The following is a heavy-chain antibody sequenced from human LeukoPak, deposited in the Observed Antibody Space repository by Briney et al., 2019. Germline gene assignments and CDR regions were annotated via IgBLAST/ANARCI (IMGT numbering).Heavy chain of an antibody. CDR1: GFTFSSYA. V-gene: IGHV3-23*01. D-gene: IGHD2-8*02. CDR2: ISGSGGST. J-gene: IGHJ4*02. Sequence: GGSLRLSCAASGFTFSSYAMSWVRQAPGKGLEWDSAISGSGGSTYYADSVKGRFTISRDNSKNTLYLQMNSLRAEDTAVYYCAGGYWNYFDYWGQGTLVTVSS. CDR3: AGGYWNYFDY.